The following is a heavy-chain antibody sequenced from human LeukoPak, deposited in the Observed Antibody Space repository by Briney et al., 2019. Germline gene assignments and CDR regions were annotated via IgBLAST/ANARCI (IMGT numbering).Heavy chain of an antibody. V-gene: IGHV5-51*01. CDR3: ARPSTTVDWYFDL. J-gene: IGHJ2*01. D-gene: IGHD4-17*01. Sequence: GESLKISCKGSGYTFFTYWIGWVRQMPGKGLEWMGIIYPGDSDTRYSPSFQGQVTISADKSIRTAYLQWSSLEASDTAIYYCARPSTTVDWYFDLWGRGTLVTVSS. CDR2: IYPGDSDT. CDR1: GYTFFTYW.